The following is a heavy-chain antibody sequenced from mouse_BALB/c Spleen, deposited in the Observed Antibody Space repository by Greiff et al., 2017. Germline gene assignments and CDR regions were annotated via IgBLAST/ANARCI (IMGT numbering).Heavy chain of an antibody. D-gene: IGHD2-10*02. V-gene: IGHV5-17*02. CDR2: ISSGSSTI. CDR1: GFTFSSFG. CDR3: ARSGYGKRAFMDY. J-gene: IGHJ4*01. Sequence: EVQVVESGGGLVQPGGSRKLSCAASGFTFSSFGMHWVRQAPEKGLEWVAYISSGSSTIYYADTVKGRFTISRDNTKNTLFLQMTSLRSEDTAMYYCARSGYGKRAFMDYWGQGTSVTVSS.